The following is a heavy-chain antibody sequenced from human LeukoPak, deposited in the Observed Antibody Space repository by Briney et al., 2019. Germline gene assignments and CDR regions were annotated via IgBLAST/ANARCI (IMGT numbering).Heavy chain of an antibody. J-gene: IGHJ6*03. CDR2: ISSSSSYI. V-gene: IGHV3-21*01. CDR3: AKEGGYYDSSGYYYLYYYYYMDV. D-gene: IGHD3-22*01. CDR1: GFTFSSYS. Sequence: GGSLRLSCAASGFTFSSYSMNWVRQAPGKGLEWVSSISSSSSYIYYADSVKGRFTISRDNSKNTLYLQMHSLRAEDTAVYYCAKEGGYYDSSGYYYLYYYYYMDVWGKGTTVTISS.